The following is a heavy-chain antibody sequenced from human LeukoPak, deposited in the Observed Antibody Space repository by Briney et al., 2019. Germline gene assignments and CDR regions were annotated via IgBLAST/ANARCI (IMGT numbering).Heavy chain of an antibody. D-gene: IGHD1-7*01. J-gene: IGHJ5*02. CDR1: GGSISSPNY. Sequence: SETLSLTCVVSGGSISSPNYWNWVRQPPGKGLEWIGEIYYGGTTHYNPSLKSRVTMSVDISNNQFSLTLTSVTAADTAVYYCARGLNYDLDPWGQGTLVTVSS. CDR2: IYYGGTT. V-gene: IGHV4-4*02. CDR3: ARGLNYDLDP.